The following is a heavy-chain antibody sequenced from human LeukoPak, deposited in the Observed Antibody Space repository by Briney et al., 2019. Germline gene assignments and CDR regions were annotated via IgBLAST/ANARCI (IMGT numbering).Heavy chain of an antibody. D-gene: IGHD6-13*01. CDR3: ARGGTAKGHFDY. Sequence: PSETLSLTFTVSGGSISNYYWTWIRQPPGKGLEWIGYIYYSGSTNYNPSLKSRVTISLDTSRNQFSLRLTSVTAADTAVYYCARGGTAKGHFDYWGQGTLVTVSS. V-gene: IGHV4-59*08. CDR1: GGSISNYY. J-gene: IGHJ4*02. CDR2: IYYSGST.